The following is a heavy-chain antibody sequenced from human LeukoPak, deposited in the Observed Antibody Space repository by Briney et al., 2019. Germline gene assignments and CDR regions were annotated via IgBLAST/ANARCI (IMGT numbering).Heavy chain of an antibody. CDR1: GFTFDDYA. V-gene: IGHV3-9*01. J-gene: IGHJ4*02. Sequence: GGSLRLSCAASGFTFDDYAMHWVRQAPGKGLEWVSGISWNSGSIGYADSVKGRFTISRDNAKNSLYLQMNSLGAEDTAVYYCAKDPQAWGQGTLVTVSS. CDR3: AKDPQA. CDR2: ISWNSGSI.